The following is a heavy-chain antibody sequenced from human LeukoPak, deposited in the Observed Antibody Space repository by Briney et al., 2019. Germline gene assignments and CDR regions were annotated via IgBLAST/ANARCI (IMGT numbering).Heavy chain of an antibody. CDR2: IRYDGSNK. CDR1: GFTFSSYG. Sequence: PGGSLRLSCAASGFTFSSYGMHWVRQAPGKGLEWVAFIRYDGSNKYYADSVKGRFTISRDNSKNTLYLQMNSLRAEDTAVYYCARDRFKQWLVLALSHRGFDYWGQGTLVTVSS. V-gene: IGHV3-30*02. D-gene: IGHD6-19*01. CDR3: ARDRFKQWLVLALSHRGFDY. J-gene: IGHJ4*02.